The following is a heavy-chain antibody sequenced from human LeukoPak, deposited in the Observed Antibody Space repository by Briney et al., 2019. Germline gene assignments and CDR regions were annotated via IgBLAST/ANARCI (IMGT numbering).Heavy chain of an antibody. CDR3: ARIQARGGYNWGVFDY. CDR1: GFTFSSYW. D-gene: IGHD5-24*01. Sequence: GGSLRLSCAASGFTFSSYWMHWVRQAPGKGLVWVSRINTDGSSTSYADSVKGRFTISRDNSKNTLYLQMNSLRAEDTAVYYCARIQARGGYNWGVFDYWGQGTLVTVSS. CDR2: INTDGSST. V-gene: IGHV3-74*01. J-gene: IGHJ4*02.